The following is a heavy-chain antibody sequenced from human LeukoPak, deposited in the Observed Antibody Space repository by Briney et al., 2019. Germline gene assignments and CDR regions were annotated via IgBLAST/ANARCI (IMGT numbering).Heavy chain of an antibody. CDR1: GFTFSSYG. Sequence: GRSLRLSCAASGFTFSSYGMHWVRQAPGKGLEWVAVISYDGSNKYYADSVKGRFTISRDNSKNTLYLQMNSLRAEDTAVYYCAKDFSGYYGYWGREPWSPSPQ. D-gene: IGHD3-22*01. V-gene: IGHV3-30*18. J-gene: IGHJ4*02. CDR2: ISYDGSNK. CDR3: AKDFSGYYGY.